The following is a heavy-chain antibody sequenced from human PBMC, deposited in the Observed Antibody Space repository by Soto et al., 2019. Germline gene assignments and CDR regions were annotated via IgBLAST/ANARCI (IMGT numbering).Heavy chain of an antibody. CDR1: GLTFSSFE. Sequence: PGGSLRLCCAVSGLTFSSFEMDWVRQAAGKGPEWISYISRGATTTYYADSVRGRFTISRDDAENSVFLQMDSLRVEDTAIYFCATRSTDYYFYWGQGTLVTVSS. CDR2: ISRGATTT. V-gene: IGHV3-48*03. J-gene: IGHJ4*02. D-gene: IGHD3-9*01. CDR3: ATRSTDYYFY.